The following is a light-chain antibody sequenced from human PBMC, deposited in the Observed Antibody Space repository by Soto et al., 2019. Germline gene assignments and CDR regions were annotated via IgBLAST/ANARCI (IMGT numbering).Light chain of an antibody. J-gene: IGKJ4*01. CDR3: QQYGNSPLT. CDR2: GAS. Sequence: EIVLTQSPGTLSLSPGERATLSCRASQSVSSSYLAWYQQKPGQAPRLLIYGASSRATGIPDRFSGSGSGTDFTLTISRLEPEDFAVYYCQQYGNSPLTFGGGTKV. V-gene: IGKV3-20*01. CDR1: QSVSSSY.